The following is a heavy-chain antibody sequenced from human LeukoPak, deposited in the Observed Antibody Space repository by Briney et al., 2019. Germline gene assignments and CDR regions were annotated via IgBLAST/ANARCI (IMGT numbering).Heavy chain of an antibody. Sequence: PGRSLRLSCAASGFTFTNAWMSWVRQAPGKGLEWVGRIKSKTDGGTTDYAAPVRGRFTISRDDSQNTLYLQMNSLKTEDTAVYYCTSYSPFDFWGQGTLVTVSS. V-gene: IGHV3-15*01. CDR3: TSYSPFDF. D-gene: IGHD2-21*01. J-gene: IGHJ4*02. CDR1: GFTFTNAW. CDR2: IKSKTDGGTT.